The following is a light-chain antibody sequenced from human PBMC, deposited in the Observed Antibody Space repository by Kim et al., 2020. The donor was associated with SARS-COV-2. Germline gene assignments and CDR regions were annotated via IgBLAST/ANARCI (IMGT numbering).Light chain of an antibody. Sequence: RVTFSCSGTSSNIWSGYDVHWYQQLPRTAPKLLIYADTTRPSGVPDRFSGSTSGTSASLAITGLQPEDEADYFCQTFDNSLDAWVFGGGTQLTVL. CDR3: QTFDNSLDAWV. V-gene: IGLV1-40*01. CDR2: ADT. CDR1: SSNIWSGYD. J-gene: IGLJ3*02.